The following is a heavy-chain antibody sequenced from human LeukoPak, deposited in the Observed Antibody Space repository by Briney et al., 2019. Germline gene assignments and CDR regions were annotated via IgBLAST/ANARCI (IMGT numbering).Heavy chain of an antibody. CDR1: GFTFSSYY. J-gene: IGHJ5*02. V-gene: IGHV3-11*06. Sequence: GGSLRLSCAASGFTFSSYYMSWIRQAPGKGLEWVSYISSSSSNTNYADSVKGGFTISRDNAKNSLYLQMNSLRDEDTAVYYCERDVLRPRYCSGGSCYSLTNWFDPWGQGTLVTVSS. D-gene: IGHD2-15*01. CDR2: ISSSSSNT. CDR3: ERDVLRPRYCSGGSCYSLTNWFDP.